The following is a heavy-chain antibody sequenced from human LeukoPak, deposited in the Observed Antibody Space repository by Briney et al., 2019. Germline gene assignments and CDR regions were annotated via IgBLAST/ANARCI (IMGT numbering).Heavy chain of an antibody. CDR3: ARAGYSYGYLDYYYMDV. CDR1: GYTFSGYY. V-gene: IGHV1-69*13. D-gene: IGHD5-18*01. J-gene: IGHJ6*03. Sequence: SVKVSCKASGYTFSGYYVHWVRQAPGQGLEWMGGIIPIFGTANYAQKFQGRVTITADESTSTAYMELSSLRSEDTAVYYCARAGYSYGYLDYYYMDVWGKGTTVTISS. CDR2: IIPIFGTA.